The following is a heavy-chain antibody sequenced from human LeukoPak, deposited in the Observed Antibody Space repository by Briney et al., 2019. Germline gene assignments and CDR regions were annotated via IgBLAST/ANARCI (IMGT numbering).Heavy chain of an antibody. Sequence: PGGSLRLSCAASGFTFSSYGMHWVRQAPGKGLEWVAVISYDGSNKYYADSVKGRFTISRDNSKNTLYLQMNSLRAEDTAVYYCAKDKSGYDIGNWWFDPWGQGTLVTVSS. V-gene: IGHV3-30*18. D-gene: IGHD5-12*01. CDR2: ISYDGSNK. J-gene: IGHJ5*02. CDR3: AKDKSGYDIGNWWFDP. CDR1: GFTFSSYG.